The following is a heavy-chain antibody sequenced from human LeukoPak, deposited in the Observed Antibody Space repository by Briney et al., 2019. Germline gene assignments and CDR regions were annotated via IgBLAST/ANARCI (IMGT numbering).Heavy chain of an antibody. CDR1: GFTFSSYA. J-gene: IGHJ4*02. V-gene: IGHV3-23*01. CDR2: ISGSGGST. CDR3: ANEGSNCEGVGYYFDY. Sequence: PGGSLRLSCAASGFTFSSYAMSWLRQAPGKGLEWVSAISGSGGSTYYADSVKGRLTISRDNSKNTLYVQMNSLRAEDTAVYYCANEGSNCEGVGYYFDYWGQGTLVTVSS. D-gene: IGHD4-11*01.